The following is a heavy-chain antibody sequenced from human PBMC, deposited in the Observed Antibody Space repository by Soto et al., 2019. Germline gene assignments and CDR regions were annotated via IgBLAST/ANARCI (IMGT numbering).Heavy chain of an antibody. Sequence: SGPTPVNPTQTLTQTCTFSGFSLSTSGVGVGWIRQPPGKALEWLALIYWDDDKRYSPSLKSRLTITKDTSKNQVVLTMNNMDPVDTATYYCAHMASMVRGVNYFDYWGQGTLVTVSS. CDR1: GFSLSTSGVG. CDR2: IYWDDDK. CDR3: AHMASMVRGVNYFDY. D-gene: IGHD3-10*01. V-gene: IGHV2-5*02. J-gene: IGHJ4*02.